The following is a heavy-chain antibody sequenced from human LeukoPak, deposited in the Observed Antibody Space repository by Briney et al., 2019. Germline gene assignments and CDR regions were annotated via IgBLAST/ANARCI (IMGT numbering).Heavy chain of an antibody. J-gene: IGHJ4*02. V-gene: IGHV4-4*07. CDR2: VYESGST. D-gene: IGHD1-26*01. Sequence: ETLSLTCIVSGGSINNYYWTWIRQPAGKGLEWIGRVYESGSTNYNPSLKSRVTMSVDTSKNQFSLKLSSVTAADTAVYYCARVRGGGSNYFDYWGQGTLVTVSS. CDR3: ARVRGGGSNYFDY. CDR1: GGSINNYY.